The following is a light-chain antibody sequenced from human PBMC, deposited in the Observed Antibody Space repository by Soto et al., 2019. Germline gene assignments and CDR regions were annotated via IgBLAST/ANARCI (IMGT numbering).Light chain of an antibody. V-gene: IGLV2-14*01. CDR2: DVR. Sequence: QSVLTQPASVSGSPGQSITISCTGTSSDFGGYNYVSWYQQHPGKAPKLMIYDVRNRASGASNRFSGSKSGNTASLTISGFQAEDEADYYCTSYTSSSTLYVFGTGTKVTVL. J-gene: IGLJ1*01. CDR1: SSDFGGYNY. CDR3: TSYTSSSTLYV.